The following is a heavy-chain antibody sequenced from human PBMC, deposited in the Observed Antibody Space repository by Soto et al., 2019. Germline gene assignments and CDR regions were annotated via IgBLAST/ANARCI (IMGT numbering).Heavy chain of an antibody. CDR3: AKDLGYCSGGSCYSSPLDY. CDR1: GFTFSSYG. Sequence: QVQLVESGGGVVQPGRSLRLSCAASGFTFSSYGMHWVRQAPGKGLEGVAVISYDGSNKYYSDSVKGRFTISRDNSKNTLYLQMNSLRAEDTAVYYCAKDLGYCSGGSCYSSPLDYWGQGTLVTVSS. CDR2: ISYDGSNK. J-gene: IGHJ4*02. V-gene: IGHV3-30*18. D-gene: IGHD2-15*01.